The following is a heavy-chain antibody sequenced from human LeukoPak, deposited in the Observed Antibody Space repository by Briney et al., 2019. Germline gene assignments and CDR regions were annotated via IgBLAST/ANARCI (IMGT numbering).Heavy chain of an antibody. D-gene: IGHD2-21*01. Sequence: SVKVSFKVSGYTLTELSMHWVRQAPGKGLEWMGGIIPIFGTANYAQKFQGRVTITADESTSTAYMELSSLRSEDTAVYYCASAPSDSNWFDPWGQGTLVTVPS. CDR1: GYTLTELS. CDR3: ASAPSDSNWFDP. V-gene: IGHV1-69*13. CDR2: IIPIFGTA. J-gene: IGHJ5*02.